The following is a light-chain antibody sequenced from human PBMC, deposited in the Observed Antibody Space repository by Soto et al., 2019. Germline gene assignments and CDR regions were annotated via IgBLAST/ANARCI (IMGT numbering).Light chain of an antibody. CDR3: QQYYTTPPT. V-gene: IGKV4-1*01. CDR2: WAS. J-gene: IGKJ1*01. Sequence: DLVLTQSPDSVAVSLGERATINCKSSQSVLFSINQKNYLAWYHQKPGQPPKLLIYWASIRESGVPTRFSGSGSGTNFTLPISSLQAEDAAVYYCQQYYTTPPTFGLGTKVEVK. CDR1: QSVLFSINQKNY.